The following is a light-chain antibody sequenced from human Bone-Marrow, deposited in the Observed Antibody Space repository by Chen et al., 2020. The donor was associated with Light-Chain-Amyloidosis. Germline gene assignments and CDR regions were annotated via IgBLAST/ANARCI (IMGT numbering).Light chain of an antibody. Sequence: SSVLTQPPPVSVAPGQPARITGGGDNIGRKSVHWYQQKSGQAPVLVVQDDSDRPSGIPERFSGSNSGTTATLTSSRVEAGDEADYYCQVWDVNSAHVVFGGGTKLTVL. J-gene: IGLJ2*01. V-gene: IGLV3-21*02. CDR1: NIGRKS. CDR2: DDS. CDR3: QVWDVNSAHVV.